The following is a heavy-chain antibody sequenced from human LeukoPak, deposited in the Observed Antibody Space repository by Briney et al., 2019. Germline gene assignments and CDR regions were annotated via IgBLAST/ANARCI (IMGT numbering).Heavy chain of an antibody. J-gene: IGHJ4*02. CDR2: INTDGSST. Sequence: PGGSLRLSRIASGFTFSTYWMHWVRQAPGKGLVWVSRINTDGSSTTYADSVKGRFTISRDNAKNTLYLQMNNLRAEDTAVYYCARDRSRSIDYWGQGTLVTVSS. CDR1: GFTFSTYW. V-gene: IGHV3-74*01. CDR3: ARDRSRSIDY. D-gene: IGHD6-6*01.